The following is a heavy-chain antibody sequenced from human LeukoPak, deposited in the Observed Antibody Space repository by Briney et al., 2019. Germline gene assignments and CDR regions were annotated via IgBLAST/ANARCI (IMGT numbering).Heavy chain of an antibody. CDR1: GGTFSSDG. CDR2: IIPSFRKP. CDR3: ARDVGDSSSDY. V-gene: IGHV1-69*01. Sequence: SVKVSCKASGGTFSSDGITWVRQAPGQGLEWMGGIIPSFRKPDYAKKFQGRVTLTADESTSTAYMELRSLRSDDTAVYYCARDVGDSSSDYWGQGTLVTVPS. J-gene: IGHJ4*02. D-gene: IGHD6-13*01.